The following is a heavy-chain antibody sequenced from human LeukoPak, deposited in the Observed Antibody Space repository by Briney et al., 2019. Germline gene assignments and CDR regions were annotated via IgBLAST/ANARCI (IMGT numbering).Heavy chain of an antibody. J-gene: IGHJ4*02. V-gene: IGHV4-59*01. CDR2: IYYSGST. CDR1: GGSISSYY. D-gene: IGHD2-8*01. Sequence: SETLSLTCTVSGGSISSYYWSWIRQPPGKGLEWIGYIYYSGSTNYNPSLKSRVTISVDTSKNQFSLKLSSVTAADTAVYYCASQTYFLTFDYWGQGTLVTVSS. CDR3: ASQTYFLTFDY.